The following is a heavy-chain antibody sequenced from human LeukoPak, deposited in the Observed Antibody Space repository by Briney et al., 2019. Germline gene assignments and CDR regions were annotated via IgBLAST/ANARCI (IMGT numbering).Heavy chain of an antibody. CDR2: INHSGST. V-gene: IGHV4-39*07. CDR3: ATEWWLDL. CDR1: GGSISSSSYY. J-gene: IGHJ2*01. D-gene: IGHD2-15*01. Sequence: SETLSLTCTVSGGSISSSSYYWGWIRQPPGKGLEWIGDINHSGSTNYNPSLKSRVTISVDTSKNQFSLKLSSVTAADTAVYYCATEWWLDLWGRGTLVTVSS.